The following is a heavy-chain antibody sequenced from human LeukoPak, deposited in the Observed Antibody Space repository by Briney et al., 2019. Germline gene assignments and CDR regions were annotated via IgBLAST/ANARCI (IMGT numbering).Heavy chain of an antibody. Sequence: GASVKVSCKASGYTFTSYGISWVRQAPGQGLEWMGWISAYNGNTNYAQKLQGRVTMTTDTSTSTAYMELRSLRSDDTAVYYCAREFFSSVVGELRYWGQGTLVTVSS. CDR1: GYTFTSYG. J-gene: IGHJ4*02. D-gene: IGHD1-26*01. V-gene: IGHV1-18*01. CDR2: ISAYNGNT. CDR3: AREFFSSVVGELRY.